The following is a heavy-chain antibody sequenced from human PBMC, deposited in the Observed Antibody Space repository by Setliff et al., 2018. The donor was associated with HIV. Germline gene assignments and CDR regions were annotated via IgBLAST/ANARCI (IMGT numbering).Heavy chain of an antibody. V-gene: IGHV3-48*01. CDR1: GFTFSSYS. D-gene: IGHD1-26*01. J-gene: IGHJ4*02. CDR3: ARDRGGSYTPLDF. Sequence: GSLRLSCAASGFTFSSYSMNWVRQAPGKGLGWVSFISGNSGAVTYADSVKGRFTISRDNARNSLYLQLNSLRAEDTAVYYCARDRGGSYTPLDFWGQGTLVTVSS. CDR2: ISGNSGAV.